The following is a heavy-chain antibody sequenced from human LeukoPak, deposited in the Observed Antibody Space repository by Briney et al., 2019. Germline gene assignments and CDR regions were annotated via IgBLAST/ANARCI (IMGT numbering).Heavy chain of an antibody. CDR2: ISSGDSTI. CDR1: GFTVSSNY. D-gene: IGHD4-23*01. Sequence: KSGGSLRLPCAASGFTVSSNYMSWVRQAPGKGLEWVSYISSGDSTIYYADSVKGRFTISRDNAKNSLYLQMNSLRAEDTAVYYCARDYGGSSPFDYWGQGTLVTVSS. J-gene: IGHJ4*02. CDR3: ARDYGGSSPFDY. V-gene: IGHV3-11*04.